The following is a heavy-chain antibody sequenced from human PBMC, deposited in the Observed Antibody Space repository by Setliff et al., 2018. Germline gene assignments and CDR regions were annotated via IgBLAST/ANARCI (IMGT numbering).Heavy chain of an antibody. CDR2: IKEEGGEI. CDR1: GFTFSSYW. CDR3: TTGPRDSRNYLNWFDP. Sequence: PGGSLRLSCAASGFTFSSYWMTWVRQAPGKGLEWVANIKEEGGEIYYVDSVKGRFTISRDDAQDSLYLQMNRLRAVDTAVYYCTTGPRDSRNYLNWFDPWGQGTLVTVSS. D-gene: IGHD4-4*01. V-gene: IGHV3-7*01. J-gene: IGHJ5*02.